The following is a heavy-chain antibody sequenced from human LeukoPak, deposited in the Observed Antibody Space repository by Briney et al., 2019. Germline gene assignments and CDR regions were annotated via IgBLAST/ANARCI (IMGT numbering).Heavy chain of an antibody. CDR3: ARGAGTKEMAFGH. CDR1: GGSISTYY. J-gene: IGHJ4*02. D-gene: IGHD5-24*01. V-gene: IGHV4-59*01. Sequence: SETLSLTCTVSGGSISTYYWSWIRQPPGKGLEWIGYIYYSGSTNYHPSLKSRVTISVDTSKNHFSLKRTSVTAADTAVYYCARGAGTKEMAFGHWGQGTLVTVSS. CDR2: IYYSGST.